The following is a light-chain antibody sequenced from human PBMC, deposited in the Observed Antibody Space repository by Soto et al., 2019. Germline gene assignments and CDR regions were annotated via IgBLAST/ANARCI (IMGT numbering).Light chain of an antibody. CDR3: HQATSGLRT. Sequence: IVMTQSPVTLSMSPGDRATLSCRASQNVATNVAWYQQKPGQAPRLLIYGASIRATGVPARFSGSGSGTEFPLSIVSLQSEDFAVFYCHQATSGLRTFGRGTRVE. CDR2: GAS. CDR1: QNVATN. V-gene: IGKV3-15*01. J-gene: IGKJ1*01.